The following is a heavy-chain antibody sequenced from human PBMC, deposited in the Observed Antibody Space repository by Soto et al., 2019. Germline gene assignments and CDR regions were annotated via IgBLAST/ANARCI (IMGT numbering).Heavy chain of an antibody. CDR2: IYHSGST. CDR3: ARDYGSGVDNWFDP. D-gene: IGHD3-10*01. Sequence: QLQLQESGSGLVKPSQTLSLTCAVSGGSISSGGYSWSWIRQPPGKGLEWIGYIYHSGSTYYNPSLKSRVTISVDRSKNQFSLKLSSVTAADTAVYYCARDYGSGVDNWFDPWGQGTLVTVSS. CDR1: GGSISSGGYS. J-gene: IGHJ5*02. V-gene: IGHV4-30-2*01.